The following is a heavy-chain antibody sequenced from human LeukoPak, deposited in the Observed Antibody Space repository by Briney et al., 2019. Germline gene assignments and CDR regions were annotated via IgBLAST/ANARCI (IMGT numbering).Heavy chain of an antibody. Sequence: PSETLSLTXAVYGGSFSGYYWSWIRQPPGKGLEWIGEINHSGSTNYNPSLKSRVTISVDTSKNQFSLKLSSVTAADTAVYYCARGQAGAKNIVVVPAASLVWFDPWGQGTLVTVSS. CDR3: ARGQAGAKNIVVVPAASLVWFDP. CDR2: INHSGST. CDR1: GGSFSGYY. J-gene: IGHJ5*02. V-gene: IGHV4-34*01. D-gene: IGHD2-2*01.